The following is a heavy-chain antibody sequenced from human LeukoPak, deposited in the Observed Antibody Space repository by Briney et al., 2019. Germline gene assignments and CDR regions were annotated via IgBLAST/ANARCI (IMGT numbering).Heavy chain of an antibody. CDR2: ISGSGGST. D-gene: IGHD1-26*01. CDR3: AREVVGAHDY. CDR1: GFTFRSYA. Sequence: GGSLRLSCAASGFTFRSYAMSWVRQAPGKGLEWVSAISGSGGSTHYADSVKGRLTISRDSSKSTLYLQMNSLRAEDTAVYYCAREVVGAHDYWGQGTLVTVSS. J-gene: IGHJ4*02. V-gene: IGHV3-23*01.